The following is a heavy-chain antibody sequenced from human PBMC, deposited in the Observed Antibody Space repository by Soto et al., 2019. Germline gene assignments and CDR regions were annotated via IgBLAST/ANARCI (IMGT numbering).Heavy chain of an antibody. CDR1: GFTVSSNY. D-gene: IGHD2-15*01. J-gene: IGHJ6*03. V-gene: IGHV3-66*01. CDR3: ARGGCSGGSCYRMYYYYMDV. CDR2: IYSGGST. Sequence: GGSLRLSCAASGFTVSSNYMSWVRQAPGKGLEWVSVIYSGGSTYYADSVKGRFTISRDNSKNTLYLQMNSLRAEDTAVYYCARGGCSGGSCYRMYYYYMDVWGKGTTVTVSS.